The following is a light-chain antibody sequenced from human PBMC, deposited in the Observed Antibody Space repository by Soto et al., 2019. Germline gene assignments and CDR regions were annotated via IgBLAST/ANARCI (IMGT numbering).Light chain of an antibody. J-gene: IGKJ4*01. Sequence: DIQTTQSPSSLSASVGDRVTITFQASQNINNYLNWYRQKPGRAPKLLIYAASSLQSGVPSRFSGSGSGTDFTLTISCLQSEDFATYYCQQYNSYLTFGGGTKVDIK. CDR2: AAS. CDR3: QQYNSYLT. V-gene: IGKV1-16*01. CDR1: QNINNY.